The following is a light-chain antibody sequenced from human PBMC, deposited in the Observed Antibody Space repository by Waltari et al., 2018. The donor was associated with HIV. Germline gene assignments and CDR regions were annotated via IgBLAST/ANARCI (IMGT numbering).Light chain of an antibody. Sequence: QSALTQPASVSGSPGQSITISCTGTSSDVGSYNVVSWYQQHPDKAPKLMIYEVSNRPSGVSNRFSGSKSDNTASLTISGLQAEDEADYYCSSYRSSSTPLWVFGGGTKLTVL. J-gene: IGLJ3*02. V-gene: IGLV2-14*01. CDR3: SSYRSSSTPLWV. CDR2: EVS. CDR1: SSDVGSYNV.